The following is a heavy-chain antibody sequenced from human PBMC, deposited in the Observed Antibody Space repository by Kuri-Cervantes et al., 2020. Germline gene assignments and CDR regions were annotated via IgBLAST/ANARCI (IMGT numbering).Heavy chain of an antibody. Sequence: SVKVSCKASGYTFTDYYIHWVRQAPGQALEWMGWITPFNGNTNYAQKFQDRVTITRDRSMSTAYMELSSLRSEDTAMYYCARGRLSRTQLYYNYYYVDVWGQGTPVTVSS. CDR2: ITPFNGNT. CDR1: GYTFTDYY. J-gene: IGHJ6*02. V-gene: IGHV1-45*02. CDR3: ARGRLSRTQLYYNYYYVDV. D-gene: IGHD1-1*01.